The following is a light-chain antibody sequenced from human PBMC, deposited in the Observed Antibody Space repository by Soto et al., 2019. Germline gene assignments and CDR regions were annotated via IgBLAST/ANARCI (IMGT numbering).Light chain of an antibody. CDR3: QQYVISPRT. CDR1: QNISSNY. Sequence: EIVLTQSPGTLSVSPGERATLSCRASQNISSNYVAWYQQKPGQAPRLLIYGTSTRATGIPDRFSGSGSATDFTLISSRVEPEEVAVYYCQQYVISPRTFGQGTKVEIK. CDR2: GTS. V-gene: IGKV3-20*01. J-gene: IGKJ1*01.